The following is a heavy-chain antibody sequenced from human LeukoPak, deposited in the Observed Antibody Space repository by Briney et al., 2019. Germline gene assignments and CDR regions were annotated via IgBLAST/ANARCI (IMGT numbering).Heavy chain of an antibody. J-gene: IGHJ2*01. V-gene: IGHV4-59*12. CDR1: GGSISSYY. Sequence: SETLSLTCTVSGGSISSYYWSWIRQPPGKGLEWIGYIYYSGSTNYNSSLKSRVTISVDTSKNQFSLKLSSVTAADTAVYYCARAVVAAAAYWYFDLWGRGTLVTVSS. CDR2: IYYSGST. CDR3: ARAVVAAAAYWYFDL. D-gene: IGHD6-13*01.